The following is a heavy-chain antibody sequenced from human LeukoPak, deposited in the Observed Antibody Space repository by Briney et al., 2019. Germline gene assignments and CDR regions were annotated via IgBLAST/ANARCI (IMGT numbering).Heavy chain of an antibody. D-gene: IGHD6-19*01. V-gene: IGHV1-18*01. CDR2: ISAYNGNT. J-gene: IGHJ4*02. CDR1: GYTFTSYG. Sequence: ASVKVSCKASGYTFTSYGISWVRQAPGQGLEWMGWISAYNGNTNYALKLQGRVTMTTDTSTSTAYMELRSLRSDDTAVYYCARDSRAIAVAPRDFDYWGQGTLVTVSS. CDR3: ARDSRAIAVAPRDFDY.